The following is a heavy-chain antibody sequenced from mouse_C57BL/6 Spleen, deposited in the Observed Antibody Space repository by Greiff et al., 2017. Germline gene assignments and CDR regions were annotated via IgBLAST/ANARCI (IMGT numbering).Heavy chain of an antibody. CDR1: GYTFTDYY. Sequence: VQLQQSGPALVKPGASVKISCKASGYTFTDYYMNWVKQSHGKSLEWIGDINPNNGGTSYNQKFKGKATLTVDKYSSTAYMELRSLTSEDSAVYYCARDYYGSSYGWFAYWGQGTLVTVSA. D-gene: IGHD1-1*01. J-gene: IGHJ3*01. CDR2: INPNNGGT. V-gene: IGHV1-26*01. CDR3: ARDYYGSSYGWFAY.